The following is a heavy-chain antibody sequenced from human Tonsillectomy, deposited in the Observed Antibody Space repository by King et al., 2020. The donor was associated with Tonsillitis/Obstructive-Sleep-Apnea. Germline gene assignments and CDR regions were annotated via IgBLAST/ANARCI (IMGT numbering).Heavy chain of an antibody. J-gene: IGHJ6*02. Sequence: VQLVESGAEVKKPGESLRISCTVSGYSFTNYWINWVRQMPGKGLEWMGRIDPSDSYTNYSPSFQGHVTISADKSINTAYLQWTSLKASDTAIYYCANSYEGGFSDYYDMDVWGQGTTVTVTS. CDR1: GYSFTNYW. D-gene: IGHD3-16*01. CDR2: IDPSDSYT. CDR3: ANSYEGGFSDYYDMDV. V-gene: IGHV5-10-1*03.